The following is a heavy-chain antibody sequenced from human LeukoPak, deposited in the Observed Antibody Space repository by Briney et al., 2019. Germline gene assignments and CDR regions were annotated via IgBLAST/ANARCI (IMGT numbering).Heavy chain of an antibody. CDR1: GYTLTELS. J-gene: IGHJ4*02. CDR3: ATAFTGRMATNDY. D-gene: IGHD5-24*01. CDR2: FDPEDGET. Sequence: ASVKVSCKLSGYTLTELSMSWVRQAPGKGLEWMGGFDPEDGETIYAQKFQGRVTMTEDTSTDTAYMELSSLRSEDAAVYYCATAFTGRMATNDYWGQGTLGTVSS. V-gene: IGHV1-24*01.